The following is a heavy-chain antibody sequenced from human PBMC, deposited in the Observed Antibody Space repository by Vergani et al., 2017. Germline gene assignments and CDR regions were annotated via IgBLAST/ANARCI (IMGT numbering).Heavy chain of an antibody. V-gene: IGHV3-30*02. CDR2: IRSDESRR. CDR3: AKEGGGYCSGGTCYPEY. J-gene: IGHJ4*02. D-gene: IGHD2-15*01. CDR1: GFTFNSYG. Sequence: VQLVESGGGVVRPGGSLRLSCAASGFTFNSYGMHWVRQAPGKGLEWVASIRSDESRRYYGDSMEGPFTISRDNSKNTLYLQMKSLRPEDTAVYYCAKEGGGYCSGGTCYPEYWGQGTLVTVSS.